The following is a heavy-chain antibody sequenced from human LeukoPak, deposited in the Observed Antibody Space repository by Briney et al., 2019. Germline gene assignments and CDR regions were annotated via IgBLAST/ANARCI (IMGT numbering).Heavy chain of an antibody. CDR1: GGTFSSYA. D-gene: IGHD1-14*01. Sequence: SVKVSCKASGGTFSSYAISWVRQAPGQGLEWMGRIIPIFGTANYAQKFQGRVTITADESTSTAYMELSSLRSEDTAVYYCARVLHRYYYYYMDVWGKGTTVTVSS. CDR3: ARVLHRYYYYYMDV. CDR2: IIPIFGTA. J-gene: IGHJ6*03. V-gene: IGHV1-69*13.